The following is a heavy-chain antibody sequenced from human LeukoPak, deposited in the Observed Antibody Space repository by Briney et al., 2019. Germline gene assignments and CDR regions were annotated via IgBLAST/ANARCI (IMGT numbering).Heavy chain of an antibody. J-gene: IGHJ6*02. CDR1: GFIFSNYG. CDR3: ARGDAMNV. Sequence: GGSLRLSCAASGFIFSNYGMNWVRQAPGKGLEWVSVVYPGGSGASTYYADSVKGRFTISRDNSKDILYLQMNSLRADDTAVYYCARGDAMNVWGQGTTVTVSS. V-gene: IGHV3-23*03. D-gene: IGHD3-10*01. CDR2: VYPGGSGAST.